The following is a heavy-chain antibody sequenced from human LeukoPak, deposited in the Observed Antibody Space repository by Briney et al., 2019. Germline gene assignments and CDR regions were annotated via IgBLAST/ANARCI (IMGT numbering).Heavy chain of an antibody. CDR2: ISYDGSNK. CDR3: AGNFADIPDY. J-gene: IGHJ4*02. D-gene: IGHD2-2*02. V-gene: IGHV3-30-3*01. CDR1: GFTFSSYA. Sequence: GRSLRLSCAASGFTFSSYAMHWVRQAPGKGLEWVAVISYDGSNKYYADSVKGRFTISRDNSKNTLYLQMNSLRAEDTAVYYCAGNFADIPDYWGQGTLVTVSS.